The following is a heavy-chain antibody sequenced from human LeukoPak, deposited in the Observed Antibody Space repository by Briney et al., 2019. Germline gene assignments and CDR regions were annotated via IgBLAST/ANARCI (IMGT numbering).Heavy chain of an antibody. J-gene: IGHJ6*01. D-gene: IGHD5-24*01. Sequence: GGSLRLSCAASGFTFSSYEMNWVRQAPGKGLEWVSYISSSGSTIYYADSVKGRFTISRDKSKNTLYLQMNSLRPEDTAGYYCTSDPRDGGQNVWGKGTTFTVSS. CDR1: GFTFSSYE. V-gene: IGHV3-48*03. CDR2: ISSSGSTI. CDR3: TSDPRDGGQNV.